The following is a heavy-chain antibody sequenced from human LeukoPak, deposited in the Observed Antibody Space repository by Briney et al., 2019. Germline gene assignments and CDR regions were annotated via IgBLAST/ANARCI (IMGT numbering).Heavy chain of an antibody. CDR3: ARGMEGYAAGDYYYYYGMDV. Sequence: PGGSLRLSCAASGFTFSDHYMDWVRQAPGKGLEWVGRTRNKANSYTTEYAASVKGRFTISRDDSKNSLYLQMNSLKTEDTAVYYCARGMEGYAAGDYYYYYGMDVWGQGTTVTVSS. V-gene: IGHV3-72*01. CDR1: GFTFSDHY. CDR2: TRNKANSYTT. D-gene: IGHD3-3*01. J-gene: IGHJ6*02.